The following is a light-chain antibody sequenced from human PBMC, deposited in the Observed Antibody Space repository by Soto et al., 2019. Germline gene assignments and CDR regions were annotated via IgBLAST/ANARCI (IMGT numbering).Light chain of an antibody. V-gene: IGLV2-14*01. CDR2: KVS. CDR1: SSDVGGYNY. CDR3: SSYTSSSTL. J-gene: IGLJ2*01. Sequence: QSALTQPASVSGSPGQSITISCTGTSSDVGGYNYVSWYQQHPGKAPKLMIYKVSNRPSGVSNRFSGSKSGNTASLTISGLQAEDEADYYCSSYTSSSTLFGGGTKLTVL.